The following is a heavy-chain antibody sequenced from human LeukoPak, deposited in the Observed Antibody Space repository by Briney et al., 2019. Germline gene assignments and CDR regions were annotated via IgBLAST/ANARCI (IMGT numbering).Heavy chain of an antibody. CDR3: ARDQSGFLEWPF. CDR1: GFTVSSNY. Sequence: GRSLRLSCAASGFTVSSNYMNWVRQAPGKGLEWVSVIYSGGSTYYADSVKGRFTISRDNSKNTLYLQMNSLRAEDTAVYYCARDQSGFLEWPFWGQGTLVTVSS. V-gene: IGHV3-66*02. J-gene: IGHJ4*02. D-gene: IGHD3-3*01. CDR2: IYSGGST.